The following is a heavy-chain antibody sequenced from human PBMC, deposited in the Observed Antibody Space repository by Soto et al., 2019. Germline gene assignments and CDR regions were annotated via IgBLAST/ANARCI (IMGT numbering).Heavy chain of an antibody. J-gene: IGHJ6*03. CDR3: ARVNDYYYYMDV. CDR1: GYTFTSYD. V-gene: IGHV1-8*01. Sequence: QVQLVQSGAEVKKPGASVKVSCKASGYTFTSYDINWVRQATGQGLEWMGWMNPNSGNTGYAQKFQDRVTMTRNTSISTAYMELSSLRSEDTAVYYCARVNDYYYYMDVWGKGTTVTVSS. CDR2: MNPNSGNT.